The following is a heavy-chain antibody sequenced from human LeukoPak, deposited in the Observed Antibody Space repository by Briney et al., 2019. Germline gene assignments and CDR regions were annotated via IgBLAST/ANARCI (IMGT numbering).Heavy chain of an antibody. Sequence: PGGSLRLSCAGSGFTFSRYWMSWVRQAPGKGLEWVANIKHDGSEQYYVDSVKGRFTISRDNARNSLYLQMNSLRDEDAAVYYSATLMSARSGYMDVWGKGTTVTVSS. J-gene: IGHJ6*03. CDR1: GFTFSRYW. CDR2: IKHDGSEQ. V-gene: IGHV3-7*01. D-gene: IGHD3-10*01. CDR3: ATLMSARSGYMDV.